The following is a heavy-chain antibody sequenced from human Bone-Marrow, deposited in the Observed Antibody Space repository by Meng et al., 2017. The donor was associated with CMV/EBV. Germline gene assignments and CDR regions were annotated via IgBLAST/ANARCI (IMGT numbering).Heavy chain of an antibody. CDR3: ARGGAGTGGYYYGMDV. Sequence: ASVKVSCKASGYTFTSYYMHWVRQAPGQGLEWMGIINPSGGSTSYAQKFQGRVTMTRDTSTCTVYMELSSLRSEDTAVYYCARGGAGTGGYYYGMDVWGQGTTVTVSS. V-gene: IGHV1-46*01. CDR2: INPSGGST. J-gene: IGHJ6*02. D-gene: IGHD6-19*01. CDR1: GYTFTSYY.